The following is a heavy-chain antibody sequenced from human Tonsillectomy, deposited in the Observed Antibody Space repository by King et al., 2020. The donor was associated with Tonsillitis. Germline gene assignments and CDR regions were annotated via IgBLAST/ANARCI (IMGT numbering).Heavy chain of an antibody. CDR1: GYRFSNYL. Sequence: VQLVESGAEVKKPGESLRISCKGSGYRFSNYLITWVRQMPGKGLEWMGRIDPSDSYINYSPSFQGHVTISADKSINTAYLQWSSLKASDTAIYYCATRTGFSGYDSFFEFWGQGTLVTVSS. D-gene: IGHD5-12*01. V-gene: IGHV5-10-1*03. CDR2: IDPSDSYI. CDR3: ATRTGFSGYDSFFEF. J-gene: IGHJ4*02.